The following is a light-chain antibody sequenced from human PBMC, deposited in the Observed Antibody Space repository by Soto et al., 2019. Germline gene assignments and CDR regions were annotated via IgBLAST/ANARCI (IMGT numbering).Light chain of an antibody. Sequence: DIQMTQSPSSLSASVGDRVTITCHASQNISNYLNWYQQKPGKAPKLLIYDASNLETGVPSRFSGSGSGTDFTFTISSLQPEDIGTYYCQQYDNVSLTFGGGTKVEIK. CDR1: QNISNY. CDR3: QQYDNVSLT. CDR2: DAS. V-gene: IGKV1-33*01. J-gene: IGKJ4*01.